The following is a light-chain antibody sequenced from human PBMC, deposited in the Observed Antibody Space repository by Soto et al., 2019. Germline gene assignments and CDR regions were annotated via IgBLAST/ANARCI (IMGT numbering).Light chain of an antibody. Sequence: EIVLTQSPGTLSLSPGERVTLSCMAIQSISSNLAWYQQKPGQAPRLLIYGASTRATGIPARFSASGSGTDFTLTISRLEPEDFAVYYCQQYISSPLTFGQGTKVDIK. CDR2: GAS. J-gene: IGKJ1*01. CDR3: QQYISSPLT. CDR1: QSISSN. V-gene: IGKV3-20*01.